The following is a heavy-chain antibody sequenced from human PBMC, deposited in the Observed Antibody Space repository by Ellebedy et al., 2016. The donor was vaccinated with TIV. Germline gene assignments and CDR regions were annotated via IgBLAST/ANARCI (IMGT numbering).Heavy chain of an antibody. CDR2: IYQDGSFQ. CDR1: GFSFRSYW. V-gene: IGHV3-7*01. J-gene: IGHJ5*02. D-gene: IGHD4-17*01. Sequence: GESLKISCAASGFSFRSYWMSWVRQAPGKGLEWVANIYQDGSFQYYLDSVKGRFTISRDNANKSLFLQMNSLRFEDTAVYYCARRGSYGDYAVQVNSWFDTWGQGTLVSVSS. CDR3: ARRGSYGDYAVQVNSWFDT.